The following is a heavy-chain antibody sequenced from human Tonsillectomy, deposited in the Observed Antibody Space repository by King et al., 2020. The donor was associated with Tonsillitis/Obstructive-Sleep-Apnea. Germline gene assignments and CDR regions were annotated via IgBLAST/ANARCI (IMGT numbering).Heavy chain of an antibody. Sequence: VQLVESGGGVVQPGRSLRLSCAASGFTFSSYGMHWVRQAPGKGLEWVALISYDGGNKYYADSVKGRFTISRDNSKNTLYVQMNSLRAEDTAVYYCAKEVQLWLSGVDVWGQGTTVTVSS. CDR1: GFTFSSYG. J-gene: IGHJ6*02. V-gene: IGHV3-30*18. D-gene: IGHD5-18*01. CDR2: ISYDGGNK. CDR3: AKEVQLWLSGVDV.